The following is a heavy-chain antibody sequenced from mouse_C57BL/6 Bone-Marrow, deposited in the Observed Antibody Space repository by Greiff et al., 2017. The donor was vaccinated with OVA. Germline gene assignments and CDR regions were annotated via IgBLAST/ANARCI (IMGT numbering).Heavy chain of an antibody. J-gene: IGHJ2*01. CDR3: ARDYYGRDFDY. CDR1: GFTFSSYA. Sequence: EVKLVESGGGLVKPGGSLKLSCAASGFTFSSYAMSWVRQTPEKRLEWVATISAGGSYTYYPDNVKGRFTISRDNAKNNLYLQMSHLKSEDTARYYCARDYYGRDFDYWGQGTTLTVSS. D-gene: IGHD1-1*01. CDR2: ISAGGSYT. V-gene: IGHV5-4*01.